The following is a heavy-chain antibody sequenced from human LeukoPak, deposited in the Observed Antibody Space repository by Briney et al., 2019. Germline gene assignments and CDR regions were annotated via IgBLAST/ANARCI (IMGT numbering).Heavy chain of an antibody. CDR3: AKRGVVIRVILVGFHKEAYYFDS. Sequence: SETLSLTCTVSGGSISSGGYSWSWIRQHPGKGLEWIGYIYYSGSTYYNPSLKSRVTISVDTSKNQFSLKLSSVTAADTAVYFCAKRGVVIRVILVGFHKEAYYFDSWGQEALVTVSS. CDR1: GGSISSGGYS. CDR2: IYYSGST. V-gene: IGHV4-31*03. D-gene: IGHD3-22*01. J-gene: IGHJ4*02.